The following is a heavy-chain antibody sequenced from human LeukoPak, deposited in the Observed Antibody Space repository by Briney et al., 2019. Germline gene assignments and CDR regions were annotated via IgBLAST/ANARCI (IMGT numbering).Heavy chain of an antibody. V-gene: IGHV3-23*01. Sequence: GGSLRLSCAASGLTDSNYAMNWVRQAPGKGLEWVSGISSGGGTTYYADSVKGRFIISRDNSKNTLYLQMDSLRAEDTAVYYCTKAGIAVPATPDYWGQGTLVTVSS. CDR2: ISSGGGTT. D-gene: IGHD6-19*01. J-gene: IGHJ4*02. CDR3: TKAGIAVPATPDY. CDR1: GLTDSNYA.